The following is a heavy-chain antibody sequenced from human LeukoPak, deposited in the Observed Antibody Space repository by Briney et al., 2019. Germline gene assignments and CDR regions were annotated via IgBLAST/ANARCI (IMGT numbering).Heavy chain of an antibody. D-gene: IGHD2/OR15-2a*01. Sequence: GGSLRLSCAASGFIFSNYAMSWVRQAPGEVLQWVSAFSGSGGSTYYADSVKGRFTISRDNSRNTLYLQMNSLRAEDRAVYYCARSGLSRFGFWGQGTLVTVSS. CDR2: FSGSGGST. CDR3: ARSGLSRFGF. CDR1: GFIFSNYA. J-gene: IGHJ4*02. V-gene: IGHV3-23*01.